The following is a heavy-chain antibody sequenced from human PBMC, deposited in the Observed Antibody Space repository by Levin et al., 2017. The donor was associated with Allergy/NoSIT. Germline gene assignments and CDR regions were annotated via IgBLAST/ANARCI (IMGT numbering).Heavy chain of an antibody. CDR1: GFTFSSHA. V-gene: IGHV3-30*04. CDR2: ITKDGSEK. CDR3: ARDLAVAWGFFDP. Sequence: GALRLSCAASGFTFSSHAMHWVRQPPGKGPEWVAVITKDGSEKYYADSVKGRFTISRDRSKNTLFLQMNSLRPDDTAVYYCARDLAVAWGFFDPWGQGTLVTVSS. J-gene: IGHJ5*02. D-gene: IGHD6-19*01.